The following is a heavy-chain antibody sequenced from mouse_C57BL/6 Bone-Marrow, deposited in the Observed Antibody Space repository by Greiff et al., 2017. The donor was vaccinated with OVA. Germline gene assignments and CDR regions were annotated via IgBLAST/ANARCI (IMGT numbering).Heavy chain of an antibody. Sequence: VQLQQSGPGLVAPSQSLSITCTVSGFSLTSYAISWVRQPPGKGLEWLGVIWTGGGTNYNSALKSRLSISKDNSKSQVFLKMNSLQTDDTARYYCARSLRDSSGYYAMDYWGQGTSVTVSS. CDR2: IWTGGGT. J-gene: IGHJ4*01. CDR3: ARSLRDSSGYYAMDY. CDR1: GFSLTSYA. D-gene: IGHD3-2*02. V-gene: IGHV2-9-1*01.